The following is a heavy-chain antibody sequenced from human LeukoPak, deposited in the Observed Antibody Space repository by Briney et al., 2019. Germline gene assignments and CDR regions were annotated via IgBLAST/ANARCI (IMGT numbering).Heavy chain of an antibody. J-gene: IGHJ6*02. CDR1: GGSISSYY. V-gene: IGHV4-39*01. Sequence: PSETLSLTCTVSGGSISSYYWSWIRQPPGKGLEWIGSIYYSGSSYYNPSLKSRVTISVDTSKIQFSLKLSSVTAADTAVYYCARRTLLYGMDVWGQGTTVTVSS. CDR2: IYYSGSS. CDR3: ARRTLLYGMDV.